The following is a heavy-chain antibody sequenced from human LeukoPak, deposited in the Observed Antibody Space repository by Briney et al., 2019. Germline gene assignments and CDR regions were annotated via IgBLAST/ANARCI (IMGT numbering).Heavy chain of an antibody. V-gene: IGHV4-34*01. D-gene: IGHD3-22*01. CDR1: GGSFSGYY. CDR2: INHSGST. J-gene: IGHJ4*02. CDR3: ALAPQGGYYGDY. Sequence: SETLSLTCAVYGGSFSGYYWSWIRQPPGKGLEWIGEINHSGSTNYNPSLKSRATISVDTSKNQFSLKLSSVTAADTAVYYCALAPQGGYYGDYWGQGTLVTVSS.